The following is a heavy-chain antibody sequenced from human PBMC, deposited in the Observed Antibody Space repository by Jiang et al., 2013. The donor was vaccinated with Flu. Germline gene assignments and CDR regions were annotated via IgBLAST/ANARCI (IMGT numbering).Heavy chain of an antibody. CDR2: IYYSGST. D-gene: IGHD5-18*01. Sequence: GPGLVKPSQTLSLTCTVSGGSISSGGYYWSWIRQHPGKGLEWIGYIYYSGSTYYNPSLKSRVTISVDTSKNQFSLKLSSVTAADTAVYYCARYPAFHTAMVKWENWYFDLWGLAPWSLSPQ. CDR1: GGSISSGGYY. J-gene: IGHJ2*01. CDR3: ARYPAFHTAMVKWENWYFDL. V-gene: IGHV4-31*03.